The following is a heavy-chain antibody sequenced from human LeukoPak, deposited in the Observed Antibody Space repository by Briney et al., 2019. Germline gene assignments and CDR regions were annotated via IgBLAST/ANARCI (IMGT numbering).Heavy chain of an antibody. Sequence: ASVKVSCKASGYTFTSFGLSWVRRDTGQGLEWMGWISAYNGNTNYAQKFQGRVTMTTDTSTSTAYMELRSLRSDDTAVYYCARSGYSYGKNDLDYWGQGTLVTVSS. CDR2: ISAYNGNT. CDR3: ARSGYSYGKNDLDY. D-gene: IGHD5-18*01. CDR1: GYTFTSFG. J-gene: IGHJ4*02. V-gene: IGHV1-18*01.